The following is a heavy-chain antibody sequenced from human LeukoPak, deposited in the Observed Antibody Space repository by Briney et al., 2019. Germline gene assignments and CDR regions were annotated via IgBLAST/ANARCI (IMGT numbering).Heavy chain of an antibody. CDR3: TKERGGGGRRINLMVGGYGP. Sequence: PGGSLRLSCAASGFTFSSYGMHWVRQAPGKGLEWVAVISYDGSNKYYADSVKGRFTISRDNSKNTLHLEMNSLRTDDTAVYYCTKERGGGGRRINLMVGGYGPWGQGTRVTVSS. CDR1: GFTFSSYG. J-gene: IGHJ5*02. D-gene: IGHD3-22*01. V-gene: IGHV3-30*19. CDR2: ISYDGSNK.